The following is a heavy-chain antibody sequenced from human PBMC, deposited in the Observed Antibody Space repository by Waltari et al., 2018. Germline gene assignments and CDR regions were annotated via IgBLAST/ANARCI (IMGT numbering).Heavy chain of an antibody. D-gene: IGHD6-19*01. CDR2: IDKDGRET. J-gene: IGHJ4*02. Sequence: DVQLVESGSGLVQPGGALRLSCAVSGFTFNTYWMNWVRQAPGKGREWVANIDKDGRETNYVDSVKGRFTITRDNAKNSVYLKMNSLRAEDTAVYYCAAGAGWLIDYWGQGTLVTVSS. V-gene: IGHV3-7*01. CDR3: AAGAGWLIDY. CDR1: GFTFNTYW.